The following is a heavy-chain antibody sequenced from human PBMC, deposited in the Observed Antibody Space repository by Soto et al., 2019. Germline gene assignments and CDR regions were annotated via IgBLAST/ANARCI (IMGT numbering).Heavy chain of an antibody. J-gene: IGHJ4*02. Sequence: PSETLSLTCTVSGGSISSYYWSWIRQPPGKGLEWIGYIYYSGSTNYNPSLKSRVTISVDTSKNQFSLKLSSVTVADTAVYYCARADFWSGYYYFDYWGQGTLVNVSS. V-gene: IGHV4-59*01. CDR1: GGSISSYY. CDR3: ARADFWSGYYYFDY. CDR2: IYYSGST. D-gene: IGHD3-3*01.